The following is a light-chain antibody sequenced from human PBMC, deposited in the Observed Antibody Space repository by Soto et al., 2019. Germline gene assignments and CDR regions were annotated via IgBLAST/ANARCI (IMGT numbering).Light chain of an antibody. V-gene: IGKV3-20*01. Sequence: EIVLTQSPGTLSFSPGERSTLSCRSTESVVSNYLAWYQLKPGQAPRLLIYDASIRAAGIPDRFSGSGSGTDFTLTIRRLEPDDFAVYYCQQYGSSPRTFGQGTKVDIK. CDR3: QQYGSSPRT. CDR2: DAS. J-gene: IGKJ1*01. CDR1: ESVVSNY.